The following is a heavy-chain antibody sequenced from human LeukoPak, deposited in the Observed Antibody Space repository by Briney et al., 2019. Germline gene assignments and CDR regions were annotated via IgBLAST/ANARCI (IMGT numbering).Heavy chain of an antibody. Sequence: SETLSLTCAVYGDSLSRYYWTWIRQPPGKGPEWLGEINPSGSPKYNPSLKSRATISVDTSKNQFSLRLTSVTAADTALYYCASVRHDPLEYYYYVDVWGKGTTVTVSS. V-gene: IGHV4-34*01. CDR3: ASVRHDPLEYYYYVDV. CDR2: INPSGSP. D-gene: IGHD2/OR15-2a*01. J-gene: IGHJ6*03. CDR1: GDSLSRYY.